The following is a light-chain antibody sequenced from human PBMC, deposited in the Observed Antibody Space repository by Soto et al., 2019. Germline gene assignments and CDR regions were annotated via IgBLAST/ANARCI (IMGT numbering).Light chain of an antibody. CDR1: QSVSSY. J-gene: IGKJ2*01. CDR3: QHRSNWQYMYT. Sequence: EIVLTQSPDTLSLSPGERATLSCRASQSVSSYLAWYQQKPGQAPRLLIYDASNRATGIPTRFSGSGSGTDFELTISSLEPEDVAVYYCQHRSNWQYMYTFGQGTKLEIK. CDR2: DAS. V-gene: IGKV3-11*01.